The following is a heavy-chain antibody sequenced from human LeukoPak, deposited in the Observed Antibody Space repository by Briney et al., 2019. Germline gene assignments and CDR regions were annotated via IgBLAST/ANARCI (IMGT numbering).Heavy chain of an antibody. CDR2: VSYDGTND. Sequence: PGGSLRLSCAAAGXPFSNYAMHWVRQAPGKGLEWVAVVSYDGTNDYYTDSVTGRFTISRDYSKNTLFLQMNSLRVEDTAVYFCARNRGATGFYWVDYWGQGTLVSVSS. D-gene: IGHD3-9*01. CDR1: GXPFSNYA. CDR3: ARNRGATGFYWVDY. J-gene: IGHJ4*02. V-gene: IGHV3-30-3*01.